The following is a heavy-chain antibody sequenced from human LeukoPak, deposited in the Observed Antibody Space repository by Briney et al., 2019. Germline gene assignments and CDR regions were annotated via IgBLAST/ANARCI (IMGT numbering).Heavy chain of an antibody. Sequence: GGPLRLSCTVSGFTVSSNSMSWVRQAPGKGLEWVSFIYSGDTHYSDSVKGRFTISRDHSKNTLYLQMNSLRAEDTAVYYCARRAGAYSHPYDYWGQGTLVTVSS. J-gene: IGHJ4*02. V-gene: IGHV3-53*01. CDR1: GFTVSSNS. CDR3: ARRAGAYSHPYDY. D-gene: IGHD4/OR15-4a*01. CDR2: IYSGDT.